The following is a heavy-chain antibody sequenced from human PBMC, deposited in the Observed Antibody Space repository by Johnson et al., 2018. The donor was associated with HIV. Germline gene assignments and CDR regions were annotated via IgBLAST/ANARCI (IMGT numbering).Heavy chain of an antibody. V-gene: IGHV3-33*06. CDR1: GFSFSNYG. J-gene: IGHJ3*02. CDR3: AKGEYYDSRGAFDI. Sequence: QVKLVESGGGVVQPGKSLRLTCAASGFSFSNYGMHWVRQAPGKGLEWVAVIWYDGNNKYYADSVKGRFTISRDNAKNTLSLQMNSLTEDDTAIYYCAKGEYYDSRGAFDIWGPGTMVTVSS. D-gene: IGHD3-22*01. CDR2: IWYDGNNK.